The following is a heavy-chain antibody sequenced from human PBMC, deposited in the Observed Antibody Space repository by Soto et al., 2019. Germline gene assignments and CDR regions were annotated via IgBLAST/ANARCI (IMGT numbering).Heavy chain of an antibody. CDR1: GGSINYNSYH. J-gene: IGHJ4*02. CDR3: ARLVVVAPVANV. Sequence: QLQLQESGPGLVKPSETLSLTCSVSGGSINYNSYHWGWIRQPPGQGLEWIGSIFYTGTTFYNPSLESRVTMSVDTSKNSSPLHLTSVTAADTAVYFCARLVVVAPVANVWGQGTLVTVSS. D-gene: IGHD2-2*01. V-gene: IGHV4-39*02. CDR2: IFYTGTT.